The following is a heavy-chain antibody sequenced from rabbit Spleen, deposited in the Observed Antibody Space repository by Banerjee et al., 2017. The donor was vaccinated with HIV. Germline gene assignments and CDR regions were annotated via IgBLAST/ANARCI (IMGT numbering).Heavy chain of an antibody. Sequence: QEQLVESGGGLVKPEGSLKLSCTASGFSFSNKAVMCWVRQAPGKGLEWIACIYVGSVGNTYYASWAKGRFTISKTSSTTVTLQMTSLTAADTATYFCARDGSSYYTFELWGPGTLVTVS. D-gene: IGHD8-1*01. CDR1: GFSFSNKAV. CDR3: ARDGSSYYTFEL. J-gene: IGHJ4*01. V-gene: IGHV1S45*01. CDR2: IYVGSVGNT.